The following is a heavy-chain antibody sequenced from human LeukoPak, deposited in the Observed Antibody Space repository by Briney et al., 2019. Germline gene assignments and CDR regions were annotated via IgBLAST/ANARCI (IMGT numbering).Heavy chain of an antibody. CDR1: GGSVSSGSYY. D-gene: IGHD2-2*01. J-gene: IGHJ4*02. CDR2: IYYSGST. Sequence: PSETLSLTCTVSGGSVSSGSYYWSWIRQPPGQGLEWIGYIYYSGSTNYNPSLKSRVTISVDTSKNQFSLKLSSVTAADTAVYYCARGDCSSTSCYLGYWGQGTLVAVSS. V-gene: IGHV4-61*01. CDR3: ARGDCSSTSCYLGY.